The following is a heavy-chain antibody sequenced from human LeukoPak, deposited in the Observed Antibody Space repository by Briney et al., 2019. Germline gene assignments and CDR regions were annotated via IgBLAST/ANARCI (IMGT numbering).Heavy chain of an antibody. D-gene: IGHD2-15*01. J-gene: IGHJ3*02. CDR2: IYTRGST. CDR3: ARGRYCSADICSGGDAFDI. CDR1: GGSINNYY. Sequence: ASETLSLTCTVSGGSINNYYWSWIRQPAGKGLEWIGRIYTRGSTNYNPSLKSRVTMSVDTSKNQFSLKLSSVTAADTAVYYCARGRYCSADICSGGDAFDIWGQGTMASVSS. V-gene: IGHV4-4*07.